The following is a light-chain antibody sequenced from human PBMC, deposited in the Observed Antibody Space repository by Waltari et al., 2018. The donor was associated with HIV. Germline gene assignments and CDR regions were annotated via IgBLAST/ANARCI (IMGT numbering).Light chain of an antibody. V-gene: IGLV1-44*01. CDR2: SNA. J-gene: IGLJ2*01. Sequence: QSVLTQPPSASGAPGQRVSISCSGSTSNIGRYAVSWYQQPPGTAPKLLTYSNAQRPSGVPDRFSGSKSGTSASLAIGGLQSEDEADYYCAAWDDSLSGSVVFGGGTKLTVL. CDR1: TSNIGRYA. CDR3: AAWDDSLSGSVV.